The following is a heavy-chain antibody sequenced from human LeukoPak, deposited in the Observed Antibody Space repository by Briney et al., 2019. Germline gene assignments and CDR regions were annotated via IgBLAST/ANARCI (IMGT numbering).Heavy chain of an antibody. J-gene: IGHJ4*02. CDR2: INRDGTSR. CDR3: ARGDLDTAMVRRYYFDY. CDR1: GFTFSTHW. V-gene: IGHV3-74*01. D-gene: IGHD5-18*01. Sequence: PGGSLRLSCAASGFTFSTHWMHWVRQTPGKGLVWVSRINRDGTSRRYGDSVKGRFTISRDNAKNSLYLQMNSLRAEDTAVYYCARGDLDTAMVRRYYFDYWGQGTLVTVSS.